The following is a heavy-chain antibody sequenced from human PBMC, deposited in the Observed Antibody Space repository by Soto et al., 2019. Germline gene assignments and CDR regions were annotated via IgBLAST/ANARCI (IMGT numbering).Heavy chain of an antibody. Sequence: EVQLVESGGGLVQPGRSLRLSCAASGFTFDDYAMHWVRQAPGKGLEWVSGISWNSGSRGYADSVKGRFTISRDNAKNSLYLQMNSLRAEDTALYYCAKDMSSASYYYGMDVWGQGTTVTVSS. V-gene: IGHV3-9*01. CDR2: ISWNSGSR. CDR3: AKDMSSASYYYGMDV. CDR1: GFTFDDYA. J-gene: IGHJ6*02. D-gene: IGHD6-6*01.